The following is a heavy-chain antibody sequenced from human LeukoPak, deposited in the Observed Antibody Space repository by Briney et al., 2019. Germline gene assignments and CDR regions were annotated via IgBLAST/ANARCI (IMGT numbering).Heavy chain of an antibody. CDR1: GGSISSRSYY. Sequence: SETLSLTCTVSGGSISSRSYYWGWIRQPPGKGLEWIGSINYSGTTYYNPSLKCRVIISVDTSKNQLSLKLNSVTAADTAVYYCARLPIVVVPASGFDYWGQGTLATVSS. CDR2: INYSGTT. J-gene: IGHJ4*02. D-gene: IGHD2-2*01. V-gene: IGHV4-39*01. CDR3: ARLPIVVVPASGFDY.